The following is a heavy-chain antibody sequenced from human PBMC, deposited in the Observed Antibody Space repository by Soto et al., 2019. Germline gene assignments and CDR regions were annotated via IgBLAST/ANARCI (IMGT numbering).Heavy chain of an antibody. V-gene: IGHV1-2*04. J-gene: IGHJ4*02. CDR1: GYTFSDYY. CDR3: ARGAEVGIELAAFDQ. Sequence: QVHLVQSGAEVKRAGASVTVSCKASGYTFSDYYIHWVRQAPGQGLQWMGCINPKSGDRRYAQMFGGWVFMTRDTSISTAYMEVSGLKSDDTAVYFCARGAEVGIELAAFDQWGQGTLVTVSA. CDR2: INPKSGDR. D-gene: IGHD2-8*02.